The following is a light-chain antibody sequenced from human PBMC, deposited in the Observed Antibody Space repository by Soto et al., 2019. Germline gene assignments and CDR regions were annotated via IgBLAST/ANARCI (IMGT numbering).Light chain of an antibody. Sequence: DIQMTQSPSSLSAYVGDRVTITCRASQTITTFLNWYQQRPGKAPKLLVYGASRLYSGVPSRFSASGSGTDFTLTTSILKPEDLATYYCQQSHKPPLTFGGGTKVE. V-gene: IGKV1-39*01. CDR3: QQSHKPPLT. J-gene: IGKJ4*01. CDR2: GAS. CDR1: QTITTF.